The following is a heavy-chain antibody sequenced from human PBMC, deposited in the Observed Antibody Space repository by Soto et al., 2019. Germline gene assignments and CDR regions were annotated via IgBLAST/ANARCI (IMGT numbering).Heavy chain of an antibody. CDR1: GYTLTELS. J-gene: IGHJ6*02. CDR2: FDPEDGET. Sequence: QVQLVQSGAEVKKPGASVKVSCKVSGYTLTELSMHWVRQAPGKGLEWMGGFDPEDGETMYVQKFQGRVTMTEDTSTDTAYMELSSLRSEDTAVYYCATSAPVAVADHGEYYYYGMDVWGQGTTVTVSS. V-gene: IGHV1-24*01. CDR3: ATSAPVAVADHGEYYYYGMDV. D-gene: IGHD6-19*01.